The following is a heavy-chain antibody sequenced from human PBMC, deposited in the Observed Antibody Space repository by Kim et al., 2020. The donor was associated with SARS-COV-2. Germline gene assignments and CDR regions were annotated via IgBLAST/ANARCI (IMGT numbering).Heavy chain of an antibody. CDR3: ARADIVVDYGMDV. CDR2: ISSSSSYI. D-gene: IGHD2-15*01. CDR1: GFTFSSYS. V-gene: IGHV3-21*01. J-gene: IGHJ6*02. Sequence: GGSLRLSCAASGFTFSSYSMNWVRQAPGKGLEWVSSISSSSSYIYYADSVKGRFTISRDNAKNSLYLQMNSLRAEDTAVYYCARADIVVDYGMDVWGQGTTVTVSS.